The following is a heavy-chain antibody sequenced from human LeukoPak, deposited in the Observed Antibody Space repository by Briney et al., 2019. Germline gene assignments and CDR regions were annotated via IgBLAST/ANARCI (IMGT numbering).Heavy chain of an antibody. Sequence: SETLSLTCAVYGRSFSSYYWSWIRQPPGKGLEWIGEINHSGSTNYNPSLKSRVTISVDTSKNQFSLKLSSVTAADTAVYYCARGLSAIVYWGQGTLVTVSS. CDR2: INHSGST. CDR1: GRSFSSYY. V-gene: IGHV4-34*01. J-gene: IGHJ4*02. D-gene: IGHD2-15*01. CDR3: ARGLSAIVY.